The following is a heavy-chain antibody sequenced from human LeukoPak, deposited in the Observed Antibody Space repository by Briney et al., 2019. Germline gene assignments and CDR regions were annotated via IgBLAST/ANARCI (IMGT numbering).Heavy chain of an antibody. V-gene: IGHV4-59*01. CDR2: IYYSGST. J-gene: IGHJ4*02. CDR1: GGSISSYY. Sequence: PSETLSLTCTVSGGSISSYYWSWIRQPPGKGLEWIGYIYYSGSTNYNPSLKSRVTISVDTSKNQFSLKLSSVTAADTAVYYCARVAAWDYQWLVFDYWGQGTLVTVSS. D-gene: IGHD6-19*01. CDR3: ARVAAWDYQWLVFDY.